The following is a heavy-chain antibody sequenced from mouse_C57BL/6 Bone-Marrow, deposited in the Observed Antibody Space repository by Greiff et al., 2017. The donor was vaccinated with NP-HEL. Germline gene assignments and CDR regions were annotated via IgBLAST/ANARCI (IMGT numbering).Heavy chain of an antibody. Sequence: QVQLQQSGAELVKPGASVKLSCKASGYTFTSYWMHWVKQRPGQGLEWIGMIHPNSGSTNYNEKFKSKATLTVDKSSSTAYMQLSSLTSEDSAVYYCARGKVTTVASFDYWGQGTTLTVSS. J-gene: IGHJ2*01. CDR3: ARGKVTTVASFDY. V-gene: IGHV1-64*01. CDR2: IHPNSGST. D-gene: IGHD1-1*01. CDR1: GYTFTSYW.